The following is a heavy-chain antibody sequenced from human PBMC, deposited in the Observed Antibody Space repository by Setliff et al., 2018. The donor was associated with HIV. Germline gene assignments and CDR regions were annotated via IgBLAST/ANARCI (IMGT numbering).Heavy chain of an antibody. CDR3: TRRRGPMVRGVDPTPSYYFDY. Sequence: SETLSLTCSVSGGSISDNKYYWSWIRQPPGKGLEWTGSIYHTGKTYYNSALKNRLTISVDTSKNQFSLELSSVTAADTAVYYCTRRRGPMVRGVDPTPSYYFDYWGQGTLVTVSS. D-gene: IGHD3-10*01. CDR2: IYHTGKT. V-gene: IGHV4-39*01. J-gene: IGHJ4*02. CDR1: GGSISDNKYY.